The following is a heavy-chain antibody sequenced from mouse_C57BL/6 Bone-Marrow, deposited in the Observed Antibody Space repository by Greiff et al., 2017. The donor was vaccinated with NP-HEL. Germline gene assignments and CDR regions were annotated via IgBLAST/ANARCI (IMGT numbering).Heavy chain of an antibody. J-gene: IGHJ1*03. Sequence: QVQLQQPGAELVKPGASVKMSCKASGYTFTSYWITWVKQRPGQGLEWIGDIYPGSGSTNYNEKFKSKATLTVDTSSSTAYMRLSSLTSEDSAGYYCARGGVHRPFDVWGTGTTVTVSS. D-gene: IGHD2-14*01. V-gene: IGHV1-55*01. CDR3: ARGGVHRPFDV. CDR1: GYTFTSYW. CDR2: IYPGSGST.